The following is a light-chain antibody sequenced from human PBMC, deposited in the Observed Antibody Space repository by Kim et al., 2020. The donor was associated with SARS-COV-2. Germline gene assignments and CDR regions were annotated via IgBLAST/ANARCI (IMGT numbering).Light chain of an antibody. Sequence: SVKLTCTLSSGHSSYAIAWPQQQPEKGPRYLMKLNSDGSHSKGDGIPDRFSGSSSGAERYLTISSLQSEDEADYYCQTWGTGIVVFGGGTQLTVL. CDR2: LNSDGSH. CDR1: SGHSSYA. V-gene: IGLV4-69*01. CDR3: QTWGTGIVV. J-gene: IGLJ2*01.